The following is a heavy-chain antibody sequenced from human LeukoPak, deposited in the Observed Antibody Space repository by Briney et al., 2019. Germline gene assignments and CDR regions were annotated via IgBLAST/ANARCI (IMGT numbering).Heavy chain of an antibody. CDR1: GGSISSYY. Sequence: SETLSLTCTVSGGSISSYYWSWIRQPPGKGLEWIGYISYSGNTNSNPSLKSRVTLSVDTSKNQFSLKLSSVTAADTAVYYCARAGRGYYYGMDVWGQGTTVTVSS. J-gene: IGHJ6*02. V-gene: IGHV4-59*08. CDR2: ISYSGNT. CDR3: ARAGRGYYYGMDV.